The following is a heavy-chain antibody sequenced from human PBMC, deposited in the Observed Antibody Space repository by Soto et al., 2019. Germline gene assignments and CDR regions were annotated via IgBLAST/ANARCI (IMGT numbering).Heavy chain of an antibody. D-gene: IGHD3-3*01. J-gene: IGHJ4*02. CDR1: GYTFTSYD. Sequence: QVQLVQSGAEVKKPGASAKVSCKASGYTFTSYDINWVRQATGQGLEWMGWMNPNSGNTGYAQKFQGRVTMTRNTSIITAYMELSSLRSEDTAVYYCARGITIFGVVPGWGQGTLVTVSS. V-gene: IGHV1-8*01. CDR2: MNPNSGNT. CDR3: ARGITIFGVVPG.